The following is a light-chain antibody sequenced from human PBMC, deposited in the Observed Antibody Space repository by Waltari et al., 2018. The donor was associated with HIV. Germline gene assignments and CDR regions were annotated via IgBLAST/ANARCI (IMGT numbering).Light chain of an antibody. CDR3: NSVAGIKNFVV. CDR2: EVT. CDR1: SSDVGGYNY. V-gene: IGLV2-8*01. J-gene: IGLJ2*01. Sequence: QSALTQPPSASGSPGQSVTISCTGTSSDVGGYNYVSWYQQHPGKAPKLIIYEVTRRPSGVPDRFSASKSGNTASLTVSGLQPEDEADYYGNSVAGIKNFVVFGGGTKLTVL.